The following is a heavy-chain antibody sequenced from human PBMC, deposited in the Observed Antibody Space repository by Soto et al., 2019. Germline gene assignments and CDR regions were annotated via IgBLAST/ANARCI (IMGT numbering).Heavy chain of an antibody. Sequence: GGSLRLSCAASGFIFSNYVMYWVRQAPGKGLEWVAFMSYDGTTKSYADSVKGRFTISRDNSQNTLYLQMNSLRPEDTGVYYCAREVLWSRYFDYWGQGTLVTVSS. D-gene: IGHD3-10*01. CDR3: AREVLWSRYFDY. J-gene: IGHJ4*02. CDR1: GFIFSNYV. V-gene: IGHV3-30-3*01. CDR2: MSYDGTTK.